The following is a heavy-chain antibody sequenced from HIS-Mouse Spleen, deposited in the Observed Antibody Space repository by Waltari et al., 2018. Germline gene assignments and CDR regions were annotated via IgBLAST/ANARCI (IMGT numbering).Heavy chain of an antibody. CDR3: ARDEWLVLFDY. J-gene: IGHJ4*02. Sequence: QLQLQESGPGLVKPSETLSLTCTVSGGSISSSSYSWGWIRQPPGKGLEWIGSIYYSGSTYYNPSLKSRVTISVDTSKNQFSLKLSSVTAADTAVYYCARDEWLVLFDYWGQGTLVTVSS. CDR2: IYYSGST. D-gene: IGHD6-19*01. CDR1: GGSISSSSYS. V-gene: IGHV4-39*07.